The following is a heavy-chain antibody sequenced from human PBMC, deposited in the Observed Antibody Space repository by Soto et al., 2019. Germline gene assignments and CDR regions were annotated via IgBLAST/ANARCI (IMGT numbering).Heavy chain of an antibody. V-gene: IGHV4-4*02. CDR3: AREKTPTSPHYFYYGMDV. D-gene: IGHD3-9*01. Sequence: SETLSLTCAVSGDSISSSNWWSWVRQPPGKGLEWIGDVYSSGSTNYSPSFMGRVTISVDTTDNQFSLKLNSVTAADTAVYYCAREKTPTSPHYFYYGMDVWGQGTTVTVSS. J-gene: IGHJ6*02. CDR2: VYSSGST. CDR1: GDSISSSNW.